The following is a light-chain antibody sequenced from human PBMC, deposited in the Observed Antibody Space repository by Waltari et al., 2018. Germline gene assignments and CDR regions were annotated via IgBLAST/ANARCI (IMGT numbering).Light chain of an antibody. Sequence: QSVLTQPPSASGTPGQRVTISCSGSRSNIGSNYGYWYQQRPGTAPQLLIYRNNQRPSGVPDRLSGSKSGTSASLAISGRRSEDEADYYCAAWDDSLSGRVFGGGTKVTVL. CDR1: RSNIGSNY. J-gene: IGLJ3*02. CDR3: AAWDDSLSGRV. V-gene: IGLV1-47*01. CDR2: RNN.